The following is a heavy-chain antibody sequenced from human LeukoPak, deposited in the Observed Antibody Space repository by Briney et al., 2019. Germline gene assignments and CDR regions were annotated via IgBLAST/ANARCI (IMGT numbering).Heavy chain of an antibody. CDR1: GYTFTKYG. CDR2: ISAYVDNT. CDR3: VKEGYDRGGYFGH. D-gene: IGHD3-22*01. Sequence: ASVTVSCKASGYTFTKYGVSWVRQAPGQGLEWMGWISAYVDNTDYAPKFQGRITVSKDSSTDTEHMELRSLRPDDTAIYYCVKEGYDRGGYFGHWGQGTLVTVSS. V-gene: IGHV1-18*01. J-gene: IGHJ4*02.